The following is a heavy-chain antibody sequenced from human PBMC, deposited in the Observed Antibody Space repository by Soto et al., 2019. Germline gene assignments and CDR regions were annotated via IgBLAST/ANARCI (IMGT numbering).Heavy chain of an antibody. J-gene: IGHJ5*02. D-gene: IGHD2-15*01. V-gene: IGHV4-31*03. CDR1: GGSISSGGYY. CDR3: ARVAPDLVAANWFAP. Sequence: QVQLQESGPGLVKPSQTLSLTCTVSGGSISSGGYYSNWIRQHPGKGLEWIGYISYSGSTYYNPSLKSRVNISVDTSKNQFPLKLSSVTAEATAVYYCARVAPDLVAANWFAPWGQGTLVTV. CDR2: ISYSGST.